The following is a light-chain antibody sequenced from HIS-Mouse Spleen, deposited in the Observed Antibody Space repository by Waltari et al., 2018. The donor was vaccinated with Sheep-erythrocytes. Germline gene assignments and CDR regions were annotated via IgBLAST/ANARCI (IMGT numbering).Light chain of an antibody. V-gene: IGLV2-14*01. CDR3: SSYTSSSTLGGV. CDR1: SSAVGGYNY. J-gene: IGLJ1*01. CDR2: EVS. Sequence: QSALTQPASVAGSPGQSITISCTGTSSAVGGYNYFSWSQQHPGKAPKLMIYEVSNRPSGVSNRFSGSKSGNTASLTISGLQAEDEADYYCSSYTSSSTLGGVFGTGTKVTVL.